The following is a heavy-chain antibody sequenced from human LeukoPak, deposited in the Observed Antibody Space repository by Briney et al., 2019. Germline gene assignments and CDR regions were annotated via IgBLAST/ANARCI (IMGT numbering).Heavy chain of an antibody. CDR1: GFTFSVYA. Sequence: GGSLRLSCAASGFTFSVYAMSWVRQAPGKGLEWVSAVSAGGGRIYYADSVKGRFTISRDNSKNTLYLQMSSLRTEDTALYFCARDGDMGGRYFDYWGQGTLVTVSS. J-gene: IGHJ4*02. CDR2: VSAGGGRI. D-gene: IGHD1-26*01. CDR3: ARDGDMGGRYFDY. V-gene: IGHV3-23*01.